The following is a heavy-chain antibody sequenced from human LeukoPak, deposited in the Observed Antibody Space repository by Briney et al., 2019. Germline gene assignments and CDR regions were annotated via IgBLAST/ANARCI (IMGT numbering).Heavy chain of an antibody. CDR1: GYTFASHS. CDR2: ITTNTGNP. Sequence: ASVKVSCKASGYTFASHSINWLRQAPGQGLEWMGWITTNTGNPTYAQGFTGRFVFSLDTSVSTAYLQISSLKAEDTAVYYCARDGVTTVTMLDYWGQGALVTVSS. J-gene: IGHJ4*02. V-gene: IGHV7-4-1*02. D-gene: IGHD4-17*01. CDR3: ARDGVTTVTMLDY.